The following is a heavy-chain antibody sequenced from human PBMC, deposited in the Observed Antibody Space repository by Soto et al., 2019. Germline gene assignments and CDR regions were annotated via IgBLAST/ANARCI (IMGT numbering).Heavy chain of an antibody. CDR3: AREFI. V-gene: IGHV3-7*01. J-gene: IGHJ4*02. Sequence: GGSLRLSCAASGFTVSNYWMSWVRQAPGEGLEWVANIKTDGSENYYRDSVKGRFTISRDNTKNSLYLQMNGLRAEDTAVYYCAREFIWGQGILVTVSS. CDR1: GFTVSNYW. CDR2: IKTDGSEN.